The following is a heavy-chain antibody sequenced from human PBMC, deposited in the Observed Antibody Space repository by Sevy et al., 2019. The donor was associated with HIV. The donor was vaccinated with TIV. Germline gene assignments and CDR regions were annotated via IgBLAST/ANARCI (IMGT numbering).Heavy chain of an antibody. V-gene: IGHV3-30*18. CDR1: GFTFSSYG. CDR2: VSYDGSHK. J-gene: IGHJ3*01. Sequence: GRSLRLSCAVSGFTFSSYGMHWVRQAPGKGLEWVAVVSYDGSHKYYGESVKGRFTISRDNSKNTVSLQMNSLRDEDTAVYYCAKGSRATGSAFDVWGQGTIVTVSS. D-gene: IGHD2-15*01. CDR3: AKGSRATGSAFDV.